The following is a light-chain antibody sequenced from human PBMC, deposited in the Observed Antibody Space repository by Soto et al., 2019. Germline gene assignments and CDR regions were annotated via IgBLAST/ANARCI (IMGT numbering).Light chain of an antibody. CDR1: QSVINNY. CDR2: AAS. Sequence: EIVLTQSPGTLSLSPGERATLSCRASQSVINNYFAWYQQKPGQAPRLLIYAASSRAAGIANRFSASGSGTDFTLTISRLEPEDFAMYYCQKYGRSPTTFGQGTKVEIK. V-gene: IGKV3-20*01. J-gene: IGKJ1*01. CDR3: QKYGRSPTT.